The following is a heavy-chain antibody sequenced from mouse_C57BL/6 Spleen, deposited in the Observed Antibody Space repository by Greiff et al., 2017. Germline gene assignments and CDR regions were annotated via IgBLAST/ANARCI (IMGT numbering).Heavy chain of an antibody. D-gene: IGHD2-13*01. CDR3: ARSYGDYLYYFDY. V-gene: IGHV1-52*01. CDR1: GYTFTSYW. CDR2: IDPSDSET. J-gene: IGHJ2*01. Sequence: VKLQQPGAELVRPGSSVKLSCKASGYTFTSYWMHWVKQRPIHGLEWIGNIDPSDSETHYNQKFKDKATLTVDKSSSTAYMQLSSLTSEDSAVYYCARSYGDYLYYFDYWGQGTTLTVSS.